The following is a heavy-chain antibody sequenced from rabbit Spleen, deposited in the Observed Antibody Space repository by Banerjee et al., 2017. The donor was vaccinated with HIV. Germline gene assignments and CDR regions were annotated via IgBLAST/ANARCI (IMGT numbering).Heavy chain of an antibody. CDR3: ARGSAAMTMVITGFYFTL. D-gene: IGHD2-1*01. CDR2: INTSSGNT. J-gene: IGHJ4*01. V-gene: IGHV1S45*01. Sequence: QEQLVESGGGLVQPEGSLTLTCKASGFSFNSGYDMCWLRQAPGKGLEWIACINTSSGNTVYATWAKGRFTISKTSSPTVTLQMTSLTAADAAAYFCARGSAAMTMVITGFYFTLWGQGTLVTVS. CDR1: GFSFNSGYD.